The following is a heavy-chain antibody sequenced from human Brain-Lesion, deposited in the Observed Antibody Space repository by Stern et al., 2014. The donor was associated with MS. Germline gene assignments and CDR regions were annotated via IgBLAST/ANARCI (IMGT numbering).Heavy chain of an antibody. CDR3: ARDITGSSAYFAY. D-gene: IGHD1-14*01. CDR1: GFTFDDYA. J-gene: IGHJ4*02. CDR2: ISWNSGAI. V-gene: IGHV3-9*01. Sequence: EVQLVESGGDLVQPARSLRLPCAAFGFTFDDYAMHWVRQAPGKGLGWVAGISWNSGAIGYADSVKGRFATSRDNAYSSLYLQMNSLRPEDTALYYCARDITGSSAYFAYWGQGTLVTVSS.